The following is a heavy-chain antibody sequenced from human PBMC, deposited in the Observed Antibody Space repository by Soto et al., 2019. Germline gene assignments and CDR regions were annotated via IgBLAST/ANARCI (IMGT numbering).Heavy chain of an antibody. CDR3: ARKLSRRSCSSTSCPIGGFDP. J-gene: IGHJ5*02. D-gene: IGHD2-2*01. CDR1: GGSFSGYY. V-gene: IGHV4-34*01. CDR2: INHSGST. Sequence: QVQLQQWGAGLLKPSETLSLTCAVYGGSFSGYYWSWIRQPPGKGLEWIGEINHSGSTNYNPSLKSRVTISVDTSKNQFSLTLISVTASDTAVYYCARKLSRRSCSSTSCPIGGFDPWGQGTLVTVSS.